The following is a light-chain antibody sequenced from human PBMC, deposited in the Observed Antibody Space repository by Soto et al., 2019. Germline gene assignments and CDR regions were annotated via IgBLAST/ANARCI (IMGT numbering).Light chain of an antibody. CDR3: QQSNSFPLT. CDR2: AAS. CDR1: QGISSR. V-gene: IGKV1-12*01. J-gene: IGKJ4*01. Sequence: DIQMTQSPSSVSASVGDRVTITCRASQGISSRLAWYQQKPGKAPNLLIYAASSLQSGVPSRCSGSGSETDFTLTIGSLQPADFATYYCQQSNSFPLTFGGGTKVEIK.